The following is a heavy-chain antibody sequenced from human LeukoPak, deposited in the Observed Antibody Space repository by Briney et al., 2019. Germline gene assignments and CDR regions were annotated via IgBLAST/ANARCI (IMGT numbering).Heavy chain of an antibody. V-gene: IGHV3-23*01. D-gene: IGHD6-19*01. J-gene: IGHJ6*03. CDR2: ISGSGGST. CDR3: ARVYKWLVLTFYYYYMDV. Sequence: PGGSLRLSCAASRFTFSSYAMSWVRQAPGKGLEWVSAISGSGGSTYYADSVKGRFTISRDNSKNTLYLQMNSLRAEDTAVYYCARVYKWLVLTFYYYYMDVWGKGTTVTVSS. CDR1: RFTFSSYA.